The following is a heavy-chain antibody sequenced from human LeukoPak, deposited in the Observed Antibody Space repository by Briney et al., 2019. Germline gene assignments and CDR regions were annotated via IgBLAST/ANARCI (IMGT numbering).Heavy chain of an antibody. V-gene: IGHV3-48*03. D-gene: IGHD3-9*01. CDR2: ISSSGSTI. Sequence: PGESPRLSSADSGFTFSSYEMNSVRQAPGKGLEWGSYISSSGSTIYYADSVKGRFTLSRDKATNTLYMQMNSLRAEDTAVYYCARDLGDDILTGYPRWGQGTLVTVSS. CDR3: ARDLGDDILTGYPR. CDR1: GFTFSSYE. J-gene: IGHJ4*02.